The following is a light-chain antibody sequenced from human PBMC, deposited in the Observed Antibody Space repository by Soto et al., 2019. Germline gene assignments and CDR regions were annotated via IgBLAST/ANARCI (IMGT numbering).Light chain of an antibody. CDR1: QSISSW. CDR3: QQYNSYSYT. J-gene: IGKJ2*01. Sequence: DIQMTQSPSTLSASVGDRVTITCRASQSISSWLAWYQQKPGKAPKLLIYKASCLESGVPSRFSGSGSGTAFTLTISSLQTDDFATYYCQQYNSYSYTFGQGTKLEIK. CDR2: KAS. V-gene: IGKV1-5*03.